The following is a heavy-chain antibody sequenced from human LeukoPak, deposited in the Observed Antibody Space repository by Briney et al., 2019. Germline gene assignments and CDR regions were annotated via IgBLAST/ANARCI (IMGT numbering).Heavy chain of an antibody. CDR1: GGSISSGSYY. CDR2: IYTSGST. J-gene: IGHJ6*03. V-gene: IGHV4-61*02. CDR3: AIDGGYSYGLTYHYYYTAV. D-gene: IGHD5-18*01. Sequence: SQTLSLTRTVSGGSISSGSYYWSWIRQPAGRGLEWIGRIYTSGSTNYNPSLKSRVTISVDTSKNQFCLKLSSVTAADTAVYYWAIDGGYSYGLTYHYYYTAVCGKGTTVTVSS.